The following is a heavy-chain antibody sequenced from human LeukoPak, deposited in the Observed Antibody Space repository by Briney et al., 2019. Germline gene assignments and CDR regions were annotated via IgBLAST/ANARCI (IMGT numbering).Heavy chain of an antibody. CDR2: ISYDGSNK. Sequence: GGSLRLSCAASGFTFSSYGMHWVRQAPGKGLEWVAVISYDGSNKYYADSVKGRFTISRDNSKNTLYLQMNSLRAEDTAVYYCAKELQKQYYYYGMDVWGQGTTVTVSS. J-gene: IGHJ6*02. D-gene: IGHD1-1*01. CDR3: AKELQKQYYYYGMDV. V-gene: IGHV3-30*18. CDR1: GFTFSSYG.